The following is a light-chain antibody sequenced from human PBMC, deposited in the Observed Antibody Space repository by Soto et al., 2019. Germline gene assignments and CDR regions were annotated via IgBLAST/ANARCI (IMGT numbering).Light chain of an antibody. CDR1: QSIGKH. CDR3: QQSYSTPWT. J-gene: IGKJ1*01. Sequence: DIQMTQSPSSLSASVGDRVTLTCRASQSIGKHLNWYQQKPGKAPKFLIYAASNLQSGVPSRFSGSGSGTDFTLTVNSLQPEDFATYYCQQSYSTPWTFGQGTKVDIK. CDR2: AAS. V-gene: IGKV1-39*01.